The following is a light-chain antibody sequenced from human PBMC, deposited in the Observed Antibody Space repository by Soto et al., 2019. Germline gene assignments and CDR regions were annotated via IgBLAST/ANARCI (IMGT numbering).Light chain of an antibody. CDR2: SND. Sequence: QSVLTQPPSASGTPGQRVTISGSGSSANIGSNTVNWYQQLPGTAPKLLIYSNDQPPSGVPDRFSCSKSGTSDSRAISGLQFEDEADYSCSAWDDSLNGWVFCGGSKLTVL. CDR1: SANIGSNT. CDR3: SAWDDSLNGWV. V-gene: IGLV1-44*01. J-gene: IGLJ3*02.